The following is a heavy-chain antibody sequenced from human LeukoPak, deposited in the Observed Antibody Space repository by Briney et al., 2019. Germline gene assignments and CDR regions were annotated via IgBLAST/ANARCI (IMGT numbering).Heavy chain of an antibody. Sequence: ASVKVSCKASGYTFTSYGISWVRQAPGQGLEWMGWISAYNGNTNYAQKLQGRVTMTTDTSTSTAYMELRSLRSDDTAVYYCASLGYDSSGYYRNWFDPWGQGTLVTVSS. V-gene: IGHV1-18*01. CDR2: ISAYNGNT. J-gene: IGHJ5*02. D-gene: IGHD3-22*01. CDR1: GYTFTSYG. CDR3: ASLGYDSSGYYRNWFDP.